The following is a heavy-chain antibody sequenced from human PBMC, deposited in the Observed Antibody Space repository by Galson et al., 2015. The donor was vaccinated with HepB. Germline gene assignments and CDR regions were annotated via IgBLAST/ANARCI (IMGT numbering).Heavy chain of an antibody. CDR2: IYYSGST. CDR3: ARQSRYYYGSGSYYTPKTYYYGMDV. Sequence: SETLSLTCTVSGGSISSSSYYWGWIRQPPGKGLEWIGSIYYSGSTYYNPSLKSRVTISVDTSKKQFSLKLSSVTAADTAVYYCARQSRYYYGSGSYYTPKTYYYGMDVWGQGTTVTVSS. J-gene: IGHJ6*02. V-gene: IGHV4-39*01. CDR1: GGSISSSSYY. D-gene: IGHD3-10*01.